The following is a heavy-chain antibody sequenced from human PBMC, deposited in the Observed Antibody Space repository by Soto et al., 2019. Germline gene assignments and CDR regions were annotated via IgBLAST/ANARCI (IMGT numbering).Heavy chain of an antibody. Sequence: EVQLVESGGGLVKPGGSLRLSCAASGFTFSSYSMNWVRQAPGKGLEWVSSISSSSSYIYYADSVKGRFTISRDNAKNSLYLQINSLRAGETAVYYCATEYSSSSSGVYFDLWGRGTLVTVSS. CDR1: GFTFSSYS. D-gene: IGHD6-6*01. J-gene: IGHJ2*01. CDR3: ATEYSSSSSGVYFDL. V-gene: IGHV3-21*01. CDR2: ISSSSSYI.